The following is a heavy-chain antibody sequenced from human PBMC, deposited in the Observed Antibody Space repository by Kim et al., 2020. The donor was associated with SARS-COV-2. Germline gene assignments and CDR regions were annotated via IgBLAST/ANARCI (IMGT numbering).Heavy chain of an antibody. J-gene: IGHJ1*01. CDR2: INHSGST. Sequence: SETLSLTCAVYGGSFSGYYWSWIRQPPGKGLEWIGEINHSGSTNYNPSLKSRVTISVDTSKNQFSLKLSSVTAADTAVYYCAKRIRRVVAEYFQHWGQGTLVTVSS. V-gene: IGHV4-34*01. CDR1: GGSFSGYY. CDR3: AKRIRRVVAEYFQH. D-gene: IGHD2-15*01.